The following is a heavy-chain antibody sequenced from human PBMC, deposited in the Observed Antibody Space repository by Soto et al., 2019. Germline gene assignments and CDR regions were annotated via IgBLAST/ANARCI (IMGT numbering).Heavy chain of an antibody. V-gene: IGHV1-24*01. Sequence: GASVKVSCKVSGYTLTELSTHWVRQAPGKGLEWMGGFDPEDGETIYAQKFQGRVTMTEDTSTDTAYMELSSLRSEDTAVYYCATGQPQGRTFDYWGQGTLVTVS. CDR3: ATGQPQGRTFDY. J-gene: IGHJ4*02. CDR2: FDPEDGET. CDR1: GYTLTELS.